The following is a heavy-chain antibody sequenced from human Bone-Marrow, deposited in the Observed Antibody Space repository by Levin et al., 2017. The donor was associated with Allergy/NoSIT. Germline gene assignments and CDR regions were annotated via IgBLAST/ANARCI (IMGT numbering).Heavy chain of an antibody. CDR2: ISGSAVST. J-gene: IGHJ2*01. CDR3: ANSSITMIRGVVIRDWYFDV. V-gene: IGHV3-23*01. D-gene: IGHD3-10*01. Sequence: GGSLRLSCGASGFNFNSYGMSWVRQAPGKGLEWVSTISGSAVSTFYADSVKGRFTVSRDNSKNTLYLQMSSLRAEDTAVYYCANSSITMIRGVVIRDWYFDVWGRGTLVTVSS. CDR1: GFNFNSYG.